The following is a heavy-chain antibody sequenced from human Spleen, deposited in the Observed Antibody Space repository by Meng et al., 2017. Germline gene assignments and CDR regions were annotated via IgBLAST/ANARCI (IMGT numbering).Heavy chain of an antibody. Sequence: GESLKISCAASGFTFSTYAIHWVRQAPGKGLEWVASIWSDGSSQFYAASVKGRFTISRDNSKNTLYLQMNSLRAEDTAVYYCAKGGTATNIILDYWGQGTRVTVSS. J-gene: IGHJ4*02. CDR3: AKGGTATNIILDY. D-gene: IGHD1-7*01. V-gene: IGHV3-30*02. CDR2: IWSDGSSQ. CDR1: GFTFSTYA.